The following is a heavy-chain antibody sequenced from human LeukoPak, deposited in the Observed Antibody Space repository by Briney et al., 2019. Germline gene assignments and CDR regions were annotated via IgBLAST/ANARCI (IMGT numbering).Heavy chain of an antibody. CDR2: IYYSGST. CDR3: ARDTGGNDAFDI. Sequence: SETLSLTCTVSGGSISSSSYYWGWIRQPPGKGLEWIGYIYYSGSTNYNPSLKSRVTISVDTSKNQFSLKLSSVTAADTAVYYCARDTGGNDAFDIWGQGTMVTVSS. V-gene: IGHV4-61*01. D-gene: IGHD7-27*01. J-gene: IGHJ3*02. CDR1: GGSISSSSYY.